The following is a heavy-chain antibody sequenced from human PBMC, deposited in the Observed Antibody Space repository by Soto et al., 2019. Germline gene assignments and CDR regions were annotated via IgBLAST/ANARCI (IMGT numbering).Heavy chain of an antibody. CDR3: TREAIVAENWFDP. CDR1: GYTFVDYA. V-gene: IGHV1-3*01. D-gene: IGHD5-12*01. CDR2: MNPNTGNI. J-gene: IGHJ5*02. Sequence: QVQLVQSGGEVKRPGASVKVSCRASGYTFVDYALHWVRQAPGEGLEWVGWMNPNTGNIKYSHKFEDRVSITRDTVTSTAYMELRGLRSEDTAVYFCTREAIVAENWFDPWGQGTLVTVSS.